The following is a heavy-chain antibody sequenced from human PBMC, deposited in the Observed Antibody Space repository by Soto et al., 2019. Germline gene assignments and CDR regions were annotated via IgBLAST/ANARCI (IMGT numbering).Heavy chain of an antibody. J-gene: IGHJ4*02. CDR3: AKVGYCSGGSCFDY. CDR1: GFAFSSYA. Sequence: GGSLRLSCAASGFAFSSYAMSWVRQAPGKGLEWVSAISGGGGSTYYADSVKGRFTISRDNSKNTLYLQMNSLRAEDTAVYYRAKVGYCSGGSCFDYWGQGTLVTVSS. CDR2: ISGGGGST. V-gene: IGHV3-23*01. D-gene: IGHD2-15*01.